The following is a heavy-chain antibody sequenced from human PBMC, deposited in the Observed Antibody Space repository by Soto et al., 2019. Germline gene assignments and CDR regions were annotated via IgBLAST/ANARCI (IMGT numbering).Heavy chain of an antibody. Sequence: PGGSLSLSCAASGFPVSSNYMSWVRQAPGKGLEWVSVIYSGGRTYYADSVKGRFTISRHNSKNTLYLQMNSLRAEDTAVYYCAGDYSSARRDYYYYMDVWGKGTTVTVSS. J-gene: IGHJ6*03. CDR3: AGDYSSARRDYYYYMDV. CDR2: IYSGGRT. CDR1: GFPVSSNY. V-gene: IGHV3-53*04. D-gene: IGHD4-4*01.